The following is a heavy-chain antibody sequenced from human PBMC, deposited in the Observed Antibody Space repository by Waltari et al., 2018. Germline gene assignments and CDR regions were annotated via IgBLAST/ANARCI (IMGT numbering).Heavy chain of an antibody. CDR3: ARDVGPTGPYFDN. CDR1: GLTVSDYY. J-gene: IGHJ4*02. D-gene: IGHD1-26*01. V-gene: IGHV3-11*04. CDR2: ISSSGSGTTI. Sequence: QVHLVESGGGLVKPGGSLRLSCAASGLTVSDYYLTWIRQAPGKGLEWISYISSSGSGTTIYYADSVKGRFTISRDNAKNSLYLQMNSLRADDTAVYYCARDVGPTGPYFDNWGQGTLVTVSS.